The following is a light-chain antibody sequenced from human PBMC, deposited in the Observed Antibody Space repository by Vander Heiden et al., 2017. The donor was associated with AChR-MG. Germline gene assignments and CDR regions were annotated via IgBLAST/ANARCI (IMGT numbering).Light chain of an antibody. CDR3: QQYNNWPVT. J-gene: IGKJ1*01. Sequence: EIVMTQSPATLSVSPGERATLSCRASQRVSTNVAWYQQKPGQAPRLLIHGASNRATGIPARFSGSGSGTEFTLTISSLQSEDFAVYYCQQYNNWPVTFGRGTKVEIK. CDR2: GAS. CDR1: QRVSTN. V-gene: IGKV3-15*01.